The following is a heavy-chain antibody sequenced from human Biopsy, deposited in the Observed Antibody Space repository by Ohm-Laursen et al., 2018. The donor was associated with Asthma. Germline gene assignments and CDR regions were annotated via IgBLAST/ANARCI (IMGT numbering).Heavy chain of an antibody. CDR2: IYRNGDT. D-gene: IGHD3-22*01. CDR3: VRHQYSSSWSTFDY. V-gene: IGHV4-30-2*06. Sequence: TLSLTCGVSGDSIDSGDYSWTWIRQSPGVGLEWIGYIYRNGDTYYNPTLKNRVTISIDRSKNQLSLKMSSVTAADTAVYFCVRHQYSSSWSTFDYWGQGALVTVSS. CDR1: GDSIDSGDYS. J-gene: IGHJ4*02.